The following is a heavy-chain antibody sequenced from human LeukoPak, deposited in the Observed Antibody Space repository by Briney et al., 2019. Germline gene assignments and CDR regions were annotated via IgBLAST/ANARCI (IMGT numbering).Heavy chain of an antibody. CDR1: GFTVSSNY. J-gene: IGHJ5*02. CDR3: ARLEVRGVIGP. D-gene: IGHD3-10*01. Sequence: GGSLRLSCAASGFTVSSNYMNWVRQAPGKGLEWVSVIDSGGSPYYADAVKGRFTISRDNSKNMVYLQMNSLRAEDTAVYYCARLEVRGVIGPWGQGTLVTVSS. CDR2: IDSGGSP. V-gene: IGHV3-53*01.